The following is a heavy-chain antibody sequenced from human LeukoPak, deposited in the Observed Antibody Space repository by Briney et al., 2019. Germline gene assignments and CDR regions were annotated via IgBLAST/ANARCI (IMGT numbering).Heavy chain of an antibody. CDR2: IYYTGAT. Sequence: SETLSLTCTVSGGSISSYFWSCIRQPPGQGLGFIGYIYYTGATLYTPSLKSRVTMSVDTSKNQFSLKLSSVTAADTAVYYCARHDPVGYYQHGMDVWGQGTTVTVSS. CDR3: ARHDPVGYYQHGMDV. D-gene: IGHD2-15*01. V-gene: IGHV4-59*08. J-gene: IGHJ6*02. CDR1: GGSISSYF.